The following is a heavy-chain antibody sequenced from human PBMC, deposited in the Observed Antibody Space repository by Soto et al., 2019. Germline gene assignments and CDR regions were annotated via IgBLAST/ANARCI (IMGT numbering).Heavy chain of an antibody. CDR1: GYTFSHHW. CDR2: INTSNDNK. CDR3: ARDPGAASFDF. Sequence: APVKVSCQASGYTFSHHWISWGRQGPGEGLEWVGWINTSNDNKLYAQKLQGRLTLTTDTSTSTAYMDLTTLRSDDTAVYFCARDPGAASFDFWAQGTLVTVSS. D-gene: IGHD2-15*01. J-gene: IGHJ4*02. V-gene: IGHV1-18*01.